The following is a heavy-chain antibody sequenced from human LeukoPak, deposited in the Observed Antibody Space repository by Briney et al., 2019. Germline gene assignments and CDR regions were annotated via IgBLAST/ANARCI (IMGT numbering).Heavy chain of an antibody. CDR3: ARVPPAGYYGMDV. V-gene: IGHV3-30-3*01. J-gene: IGHJ6*02. Sequence: GGSLRLSCAASGFTFSSYAMHWVRQAPGKGLEWVAVISYDGSNKYYADSVKGRFTISRDNSKNTLYLQMNSLRAEDTAVYYCARVPPAGYYGMDVWGQGTTVTVSS. D-gene: IGHD2-2*01. CDR1: GFTFSSYA. CDR2: ISYDGSNK.